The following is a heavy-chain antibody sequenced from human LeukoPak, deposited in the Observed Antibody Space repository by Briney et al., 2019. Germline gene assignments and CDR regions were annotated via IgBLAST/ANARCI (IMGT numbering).Heavy chain of an antibody. V-gene: IGHV1-2*02. CDR3: ASLLWFGDIDY. D-gene: IGHD3-10*01. CDR2: VSPNNGGT. Sequence: ASVKVSCKTSGYMFTGFFIHWVRQAPGQGLEWMGSVSPNNGGTRYAQRFQGRVNMTSDTCTRTAYMQLSGLRFDDTTVYYCASLLWFGDIDYWGPGTPVTVSS. J-gene: IGHJ4*02. CDR1: GYMFTGFF.